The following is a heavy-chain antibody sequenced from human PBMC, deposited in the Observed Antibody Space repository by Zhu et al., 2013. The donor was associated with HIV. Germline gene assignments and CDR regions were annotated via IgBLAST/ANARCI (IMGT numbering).Heavy chain of an antibody. CDR3: ARSDDSSGYFYEDY. CDR2: ISAYNGFT. J-gene: IGHJ4*02. CDR1: GYTFTSYG. D-gene: IGHD3-22*01. V-gene: IGHV1-18*01. Sequence: QVQLVQSGAEVKKPGASVKVSCKASGYTFTSYGISWVRQAPGQGLEWMGWISAYNGFTNYAQKFQDRVTMTTDTSTSTAYMELRSLRSDDTAMYFCARSDDSSGYFYEDYWGQGTLVTVSS.